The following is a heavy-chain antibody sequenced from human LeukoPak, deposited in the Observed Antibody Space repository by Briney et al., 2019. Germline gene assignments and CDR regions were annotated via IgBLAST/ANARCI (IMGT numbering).Heavy chain of an antibody. V-gene: IGHV3-7*01. CDR1: GLTFSSYW. CDR2: IKQDGSEK. CDR3: ASSPDYDILTGDAFDI. J-gene: IGHJ3*02. D-gene: IGHD3-9*01. Sequence: GGSLRLSCAASGLTFSSYWMSWVRQAPGKGLEWVANIKQDGSEKYYVDSVKGRFTISRDNAKNSLYLQMNSLRAEDTAVYYCASSPDYDILTGDAFDIWGQGTMVTVSS.